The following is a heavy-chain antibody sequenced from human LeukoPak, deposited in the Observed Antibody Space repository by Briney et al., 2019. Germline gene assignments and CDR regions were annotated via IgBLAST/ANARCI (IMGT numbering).Heavy chain of an antibody. J-gene: IGHJ4*02. CDR3: AKETGGFGEVFDY. CDR2: ISSSSSYI. D-gene: IGHD3-10*01. CDR1: GFTFSSYS. Sequence: GGSLRLSCAASGFTFSSYSMNWVRQAPGKGLEWVSSISSSSSYIYYADSVKGRFTISRDNAKNSLYLQMNSLRAEDTAVYYCAKETGGFGEVFDYWGQGTLVTVSS. V-gene: IGHV3-21*01.